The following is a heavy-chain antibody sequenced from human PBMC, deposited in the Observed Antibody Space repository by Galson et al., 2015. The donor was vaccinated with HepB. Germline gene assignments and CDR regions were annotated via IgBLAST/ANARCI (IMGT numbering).Heavy chain of an antibody. CDR2: ITAGNGYT. CDR3: ARETSGSPNWFDP. Sequence: SVKVSCKASGYTFTSYTIHWVRQAPGQRLEWMGWITAGNGYTKYSQKFQGRVTFTRDTSASTAYMDLSSLRSEDTAVYYCARETSGSPNWFDPWGQGTLVTVSS. CDR1: GYTFTSYT. J-gene: IGHJ5*02. V-gene: IGHV1-3*01. D-gene: IGHD1-26*01.